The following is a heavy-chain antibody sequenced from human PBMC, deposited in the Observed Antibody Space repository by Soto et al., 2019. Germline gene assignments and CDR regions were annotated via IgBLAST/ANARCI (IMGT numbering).Heavy chain of an antibody. CDR1: GGSIISYY. V-gene: IGHV4-59*12. CDR3: ARDGWGWVAARPDPAPNYYYYGMDV. D-gene: IGHD6-6*01. J-gene: IGHJ6*02. Sequence: AETLSLTCTVSGGSIISYYWIWIGHPPGKGLEWIVYIYYSGSTNYNPSLKSRVTISVDTSKNQFSLKLSSVTAADTAVYYCARDGWGWVAARPDPAPNYYYYGMDVWGQGTTVTVSS. CDR2: IYYSGST.